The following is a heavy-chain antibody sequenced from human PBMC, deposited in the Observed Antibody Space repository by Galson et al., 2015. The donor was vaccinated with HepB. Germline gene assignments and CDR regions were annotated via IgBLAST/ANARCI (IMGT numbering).Heavy chain of an antibody. Sequence: LRLSCAASGFIFSDYYMSWIRQHPGKGLEWIGYIYYTGSTYYNPSLKSRVTISVDKSKNQLSLNLSSVTAADTAVYYCARGRDHNKNAYWGQGALVTVSS. D-gene: IGHD1-14*01. CDR1: GFIFSDYY. CDR2: IYYTGST. CDR3: ARGRDHNKNAY. V-gene: IGHV4-31*02. J-gene: IGHJ4*02.